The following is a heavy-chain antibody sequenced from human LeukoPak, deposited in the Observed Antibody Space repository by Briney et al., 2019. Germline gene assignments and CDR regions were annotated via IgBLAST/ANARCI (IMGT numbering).Heavy chain of an antibody. J-gene: IGHJ4*02. D-gene: IGHD5-18*01. V-gene: IGHV1-69*04. CDR3: ARGAAMVFWYFDY. Sequence: GASVKVSCKASGGTFSSYAISWVRQAPGQGLEWMGRIIPILGIANYAQKFQGRVTITADKSTSTAYMELSSLRSEDTAVYYCARGAAMVFWYFDYWGQGTLVTVSS. CDR2: IIPILGIA. CDR1: GGTFSSYA.